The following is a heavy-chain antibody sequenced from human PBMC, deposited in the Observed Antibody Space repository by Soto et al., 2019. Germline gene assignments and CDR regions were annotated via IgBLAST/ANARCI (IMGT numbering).Heavy chain of an antibody. D-gene: IGHD4-17*01. CDR2: INAGNGNT. CDR1: GYSFTIYA. V-gene: IGHV1-3*01. Sequence: ASVKVSCKAAGYSFTIYAMHWVRQAPGQRLEWMGWINAGNGNTKYSQKFQGRVTITRDTSASTAYMELSSLRSEDTAVYYCARDFMTTVTPFDYWGQGTLVTVSS. J-gene: IGHJ4*02. CDR3: ARDFMTTVTPFDY.